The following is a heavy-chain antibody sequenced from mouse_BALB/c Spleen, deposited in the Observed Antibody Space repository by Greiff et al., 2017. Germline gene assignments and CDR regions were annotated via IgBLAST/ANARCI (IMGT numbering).Heavy chain of an antibody. CDR3: ARSRYYGSSPYWYFDV. Sequence: EVKLMESGPSLVKPSQTLSLTCSVTGDSITSCYWNWIRKFPGNKLEYMGYISYSGSTYYNPSLKSRISITRDTSKNQYYLQLNSVTTEDKATYYCARSRYYGSSPYWYFDVWGAGTTVTVSS. J-gene: IGHJ1*01. CDR2: ISYSGST. V-gene: IGHV3-8*02. CDR1: GDSITSCY. D-gene: IGHD1-1*01.